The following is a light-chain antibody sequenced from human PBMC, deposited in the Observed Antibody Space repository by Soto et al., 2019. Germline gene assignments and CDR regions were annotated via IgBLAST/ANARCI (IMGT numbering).Light chain of an antibody. CDR1: QTISSL. CDR2: KAS. Sequence: DIQITQSPSTLSGSVGYIVTITCRASQTISSLLAWYQQKPGKAPKLLIYKASTLKSGVPSRFSGSGSGTEFTLTISSLQPDDFATYYCQHYNSYSEAFGQGTKVDIK. CDR3: QHYNSYSEA. J-gene: IGKJ1*01. V-gene: IGKV1-5*03.